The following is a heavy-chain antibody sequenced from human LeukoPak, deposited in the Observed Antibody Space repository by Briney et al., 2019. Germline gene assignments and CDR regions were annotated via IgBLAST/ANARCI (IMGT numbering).Heavy chain of an antibody. CDR2: IWYDGSNK. V-gene: IGHV3-33*01. CDR1: GFTFSDYA. J-gene: IGHJ4*02. D-gene: IGHD4-11*01. Sequence: PGTSLRLSCAASGFTFSDYAMHWVRQAPGRGLERVALIWYDGSNKAYGDSAKGRFTISRDNSKNTLYLEMNSLRAEDTAVYFCARAPGYYNNPFFDYWGQGTLVTVSS. CDR3: ARAPGYYNNPFFDY.